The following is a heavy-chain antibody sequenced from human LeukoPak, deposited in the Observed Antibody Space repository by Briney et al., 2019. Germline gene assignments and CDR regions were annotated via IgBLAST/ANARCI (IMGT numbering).Heavy chain of an antibody. Sequence: ASVKVSCKASGYTFTSYDVNWVRQATGQGLEWMGWMNPNSGNTGYALKLQGRVTMTTDTSTNTVYMELRSLRSDDTAVYYCARGAASEFSFDPWGQGTLVTVSS. CDR3: ARGAASEFSFDP. CDR1: GYTFTSYD. J-gene: IGHJ5*01. V-gene: IGHV1-8*01. D-gene: IGHD2-15*01. CDR2: MNPNSGNT.